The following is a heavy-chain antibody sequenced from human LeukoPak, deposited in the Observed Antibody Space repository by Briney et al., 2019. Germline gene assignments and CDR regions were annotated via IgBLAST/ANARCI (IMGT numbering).Heavy chain of an antibody. CDR2: IWYDGSNK. CDR3: ARDDYGGKLDI. CDR1: GFTFSSYG. D-gene: IGHD4-23*01. Sequence: PGRSLRLSCAASGFTFSSYGMHWVRQAPGKGLEWVAVIWYDGSNKYYADSVKGRFTISRDSSKNTLYLQMNSLRAEDTAVYYCARDDYGGKLDIWGQGTVVTVSS. V-gene: IGHV3-33*08. J-gene: IGHJ3*02.